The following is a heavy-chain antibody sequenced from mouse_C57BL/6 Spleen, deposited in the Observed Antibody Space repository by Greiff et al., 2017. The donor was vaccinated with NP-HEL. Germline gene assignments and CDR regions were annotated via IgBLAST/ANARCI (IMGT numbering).Heavy chain of an antibody. V-gene: IGHV1-9*01. Sequence: QVQLQQSGAELMKPGASVKLSCKATGYTFTGYWIEWVKQRPGHGLEWIGEILPGSGSTNYNEKFKGKATFTADTSSNTAYMQLRSLTTEDSAIYYCARYHYYGSSYGYYAMDYWGQGTSVTVSS. CDR3: ARYHYYGSSYGYYAMDY. J-gene: IGHJ4*01. CDR2: ILPGSGST. CDR1: GYTFTGYW. D-gene: IGHD1-1*01.